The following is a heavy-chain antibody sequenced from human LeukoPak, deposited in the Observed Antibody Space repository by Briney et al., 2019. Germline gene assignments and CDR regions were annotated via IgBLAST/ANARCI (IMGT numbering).Heavy chain of an antibody. V-gene: IGHV3-53*01. CDR2: IYSGGST. D-gene: IGHD6-19*01. CDR1: GFTVSSNY. CDR3: ARQSSGWSYFDC. J-gene: IGHJ4*02. Sequence: GGSLRLSCAASGFTVSSNYMSWVRQAPGKGLEWVSVIYSGGSTYYADSVKGRFTISRDNSKNTLYLQMNSLRAEDTAVYSCARQSSGWSYFDCWGQGILVTVSS.